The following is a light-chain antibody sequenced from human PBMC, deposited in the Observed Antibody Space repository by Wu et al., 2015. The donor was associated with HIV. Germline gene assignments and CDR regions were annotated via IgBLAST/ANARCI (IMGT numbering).Light chain of an antibody. J-gene: IGKJ1*01. CDR1: QDISNY. CDR2: KAS. V-gene: IGKV1-5*03. CDR3: QQYNSDSWT. Sequence: DIQLTQSPSSLSASVGDRVTITCQASQDISNYLSWYQQKPGKAPKLLIYKASTLESGVPSRFSGSGSGTEFTLTISSLQPDDFANYYCQQYNSDSWTFGQGTKLEVK.